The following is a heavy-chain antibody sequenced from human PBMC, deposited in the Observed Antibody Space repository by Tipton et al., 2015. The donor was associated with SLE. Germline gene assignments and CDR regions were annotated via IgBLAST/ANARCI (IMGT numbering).Heavy chain of an antibody. Sequence: SLRLSCAAAGLYVSESHMSWVRQVPGKGLEWVSILYAGGDTFYGDSVKGRSTISRDTSKNTVPLQINGLKFEDTAVYFCARIDVVGACAVGDCYGDVFAVWGQGRMVTVSS. CDR1: GLYVSESH. J-gene: IGHJ3*01. CDR2: LYAGGDT. D-gene: IGHD2-21*02. V-gene: IGHV3-53*01. CDR3: ARIDVVGACAVGDCYGDVFAV.